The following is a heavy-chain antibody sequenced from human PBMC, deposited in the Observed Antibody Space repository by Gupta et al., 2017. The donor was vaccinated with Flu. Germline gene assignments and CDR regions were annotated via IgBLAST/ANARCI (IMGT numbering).Heavy chain of an antibody. CDR1: AW. D-gene: IGHD2-15*01. CDR3: TTYSYTTTSDNDY. Sequence: AWMTWVRQMSGRGPEWVGRVKSKHDHGTIDYATLVKGRFTTSRDDSDNTVYLQMNSLKIEAAAVDYWTTYSYTTTSDNDYWGRGTRVTVSS. J-gene: IGHJ4*02. V-gene: IGHV3-15*01. CDR2: VKSKHDHGTI.